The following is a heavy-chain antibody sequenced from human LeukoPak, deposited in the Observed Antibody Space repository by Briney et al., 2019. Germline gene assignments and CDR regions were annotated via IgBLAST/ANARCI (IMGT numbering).Heavy chain of an antibody. Sequence: SETLSLTCTVSGGSISSSSYYWGWIRQPPGKGLEWIGSIYYSGSTYYNPSLKSRVTISVDTSKNQFSLKLSSVTAADTAVYYCARIYYYDSSGYYEGGDYYYGMDVWGQGTTVTVSS. V-gene: IGHV4-39*01. D-gene: IGHD3-22*01. CDR2: IYYSGST. CDR1: GGSISSSSYY. CDR3: ARIYYYDSSGYYEGGDYYYGMDV. J-gene: IGHJ6*02.